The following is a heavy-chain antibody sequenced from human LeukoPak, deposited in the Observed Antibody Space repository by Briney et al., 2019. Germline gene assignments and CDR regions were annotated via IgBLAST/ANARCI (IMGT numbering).Heavy chain of an antibody. Sequence: GGSLRFSCAASGFTFSSYWMHWVRQAPGKGLVWVSRINSDGSSTSYADSVKGRFTISRDNAKNTLYLQMNSLRAEDTAVYYCARDVGAAAFDYWGQGTLVTVSS. D-gene: IGHD6-13*01. V-gene: IGHV3-74*01. CDR1: GFTFSSYW. CDR2: INSDGSST. J-gene: IGHJ4*02. CDR3: ARDVGAAAFDY.